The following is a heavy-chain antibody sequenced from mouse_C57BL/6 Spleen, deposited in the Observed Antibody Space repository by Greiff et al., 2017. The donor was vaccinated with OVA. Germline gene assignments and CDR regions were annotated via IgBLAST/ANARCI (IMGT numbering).Heavy chain of an antibody. CDR1: GFTFSNYW. CDR2: IRLKSDNYAT. J-gene: IGHJ2*01. V-gene: IGHV6-3*01. D-gene: IGHD2-5*01. CDR3: THSNYDYFDY. Sequence: EVKLMESGGGLVQPGGSMKLSCVASGFTFSNYWMNWVRQSPEKGLEWVAQIRLKSDNYATHYAESVKGRFTISRDDSKSSVYLQMNNLRAEDTGIYYCTHSNYDYFDYWGQGTTLTVSS.